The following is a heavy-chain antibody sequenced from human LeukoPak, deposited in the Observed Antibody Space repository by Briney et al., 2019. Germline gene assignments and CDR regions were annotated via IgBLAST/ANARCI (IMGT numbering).Heavy chain of an antibody. CDR3: ARQYRPNYYDK. Sequence: SETLSLTCTVSGGSISSYYWSWIRQPPGKGLEWIGYIHYSGSTNYNPSLKSRVTISADTSKNQFSLKLRSVTAADTAVYYCARQYRPNYYDKWGQGTLVTVSS. CDR2: IHYSGST. J-gene: IGHJ4*02. CDR1: GGSISSYY. D-gene: IGHD3-22*01. V-gene: IGHV4-59*08.